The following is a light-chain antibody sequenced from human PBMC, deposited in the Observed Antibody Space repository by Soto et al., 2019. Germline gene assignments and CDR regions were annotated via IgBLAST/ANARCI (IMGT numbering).Light chain of an antibody. V-gene: IGLV1-44*01. CDR2: SNN. CDR1: ISNIGSNT. J-gene: IGLJ1*01. Sequence: QCLLTQPPSASGTRGQRFTISCSGSISNIGSNTVNWYQQLPGTAPKLLIYSNNQRPSGVPDRFSGSKSGTSASLAISGLQSEDEADYYCAAWDDSLNGYVFGTGTKVTVL. CDR3: AAWDDSLNGYV.